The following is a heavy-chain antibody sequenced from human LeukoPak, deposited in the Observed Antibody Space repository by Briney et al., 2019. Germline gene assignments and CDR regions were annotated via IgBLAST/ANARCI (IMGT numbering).Heavy chain of an antibody. J-gene: IGHJ3*02. CDR1: GDSISSFY. CDR3: AKSNGYGLVDI. V-gene: IGHV4-59*12. Sequence: SSETLSLTCTVSGDSISSFYWSWIRQPPGKGLEWIGYISYSGSTNYNPSLKSRVTISLDTSRNQFSLKLNSVTAADTAVYYCAKSNGYGLVDIWGQGTMVTVSS. CDR2: ISYSGST. D-gene: IGHD3-10*01.